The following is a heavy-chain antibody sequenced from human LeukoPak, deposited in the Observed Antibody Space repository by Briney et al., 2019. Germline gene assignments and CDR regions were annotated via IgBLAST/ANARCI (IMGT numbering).Heavy chain of an antibody. J-gene: IGHJ4*02. V-gene: IGHV4-59*01. Sequence: SETLSLTCTVSGGSISSYYWSWIRQPPGKGLEWIGYIYYSGSTNYNPSLKSRVTISVDTSKNQFSLKLSSVTAADTAVCYCARGQKYYDFWSGSHYFDYWGQGTLVTVSS. CDR2: IYYSGST. CDR1: GGSISSYY. CDR3: ARGQKYYDFWSGSHYFDY. D-gene: IGHD3-3*01.